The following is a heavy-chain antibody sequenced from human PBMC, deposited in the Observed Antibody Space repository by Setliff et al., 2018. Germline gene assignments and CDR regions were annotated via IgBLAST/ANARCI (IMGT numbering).Heavy chain of an antibody. Sequence: GESLKISCAASGFTFSIYSMNWLRQAPGKGLEWVSYISSGSISTTHYADSVRGRFTVSRDNAKNTLYLEMNNLRAEDSAVYYCARRGTTAFDFWGLGTLVTAPQ. V-gene: IGHV3-48*01. CDR2: ISSGSISTT. J-gene: IGHJ4*02. D-gene: IGHD4-4*01. CDR1: GFTFSIYS. CDR3: ARRGTTAFDF.